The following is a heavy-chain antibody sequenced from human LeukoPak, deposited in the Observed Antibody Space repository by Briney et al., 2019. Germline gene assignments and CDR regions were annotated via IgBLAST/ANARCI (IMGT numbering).Heavy chain of an antibody. V-gene: IGHV4-59*08. Sequence: SETLSLTCTVSGGSISSYYWSWIRQPPGKGLEWIGYIYYSGSTNYNPSLKSRVTISVDTSKNQFSLTLSSVTAADTAVYYCARSLSVVGGYIDYWGQGTLVTVSS. J-gene: IGHJ4*02. CDR3: ARSLSVVGGYIDY. CDR1: GGSISSYY. D-gene: IGHD2-15*01. CDR2: IYYSGST.